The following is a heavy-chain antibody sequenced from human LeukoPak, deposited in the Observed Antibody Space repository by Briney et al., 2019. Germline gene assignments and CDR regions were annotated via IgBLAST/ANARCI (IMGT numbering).Heavy chain of an antibody. CDR3: ARDPPTTGTFDY. J-gene: IGHJ4*02. D-gene: IGHD1-1*01. V-gene: IGHV4-61*08. CDR2: IYYSVST. CDR1: GDPVSSGGSY. Sequence: SETLSLTCFVSGDPVSSGGSYWSWIRQPPGKVLEWIGYIYYSVSTSYNPSLKSRVTISVDTSKNQFSLRLTSVTAADTALYYCARDPPTTGTFDYWGQGTLVTVSS.